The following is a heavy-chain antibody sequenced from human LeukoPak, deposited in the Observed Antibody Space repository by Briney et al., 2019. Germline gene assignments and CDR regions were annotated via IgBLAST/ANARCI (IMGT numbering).Heavy chain of an antibody. Sequence: SETLSLTCTVSGGSISSYYWSWIRQPAGKGLEWIGRIYTSGSTNYNPSLKSRVTMSVDTSKNQFSLKLSSVTAADTAVYYCARHLTGTTFPRFDYWGQGTLVTVSS. J-gene: IGHJ4*02. CDR1: GGSISSYY. V-gene: IGHV4-4*07. CDR3: ARHLTGTTFPRFDY. D-gene: IGHD1-7*01. CDR2: IYTSGST.